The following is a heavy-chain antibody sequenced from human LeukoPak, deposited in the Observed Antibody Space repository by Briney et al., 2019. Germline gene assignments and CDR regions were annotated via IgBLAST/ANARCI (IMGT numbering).Heavy chain of an antibody. J-gene: IGHJ4*02. D-gene: IGHD6-6*01. V-gene: IGHV3-23*01. CDR2: ISGSGGST. CDR1: GFTFSSYA. CDR3: AKVEYSSSSYTFHYYFDY. Sequence: GGSLRLSCAASGFTFSSYAMSWVRQAPGKGLEWVSAISGSGGSTYYADSVKGRFTISRDNSKNTLYQQMNSLRAEDTAVYYCAKVEYSSSSYTFHYYFDYWGQGTLVTVSS.